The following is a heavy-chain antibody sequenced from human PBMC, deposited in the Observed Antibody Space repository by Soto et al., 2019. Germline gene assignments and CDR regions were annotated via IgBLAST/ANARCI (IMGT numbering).Heavy chain of an antibody. CDR3: ARVTYSSSTSPPIIDY. D-gene: IGHD6-6*01. Sequence: SVKVSCKASGGTFSSYAISWVRQAPGQGLEWMGGIIPIFGTANYAQKFQGRVTITADESTSTAYMELSSLRSEDTAVYYCARVTYSSSTSPPIIDYWGQGTLVTVSS. CDR2: IIPIFGTA. CDR1: GGTFSSYA. V-gene: IGHV1-69*13. J-gene: IGHJ4*02.